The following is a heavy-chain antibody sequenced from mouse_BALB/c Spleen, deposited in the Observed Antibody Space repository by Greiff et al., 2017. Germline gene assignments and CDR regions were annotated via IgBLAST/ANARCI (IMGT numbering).Heavy chain of an antibody. CDR2: IYPYNGGT. D-gene: IGHD2-3*01. CDR3: AGYDGYSLLYAMDY. J-gene: IGHJ4*01. V-gene: IGHV1S29*02. Sequence: VQLKQSGPELVKPGASVKISCKASGYTFTDYNMHWVKQSHGKSLEWIGYIYPYNGGTGYNQKFKSKATLTVDNSSSTAYMELRSLTSEDSAVYYCAGYDGYSLLYAMDYWGQGTSVTVSS. CDR1: GYTFTDYN.